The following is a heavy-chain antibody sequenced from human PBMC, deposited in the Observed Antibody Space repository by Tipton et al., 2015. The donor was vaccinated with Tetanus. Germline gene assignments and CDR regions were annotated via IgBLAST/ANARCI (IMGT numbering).Heavy chain of an antibody. V-gene: IGHV4-39*07. Sequence: TLSLTCTVSNGSVSSSLYCWAWVRQSPGRGLEWIGRVYSSGSASYNPSLKSRGSMSIDTSTNHFSLKLTSVTAADTAVYYCARDSGSGAFDYWGLGTPVTVSS. D-gene: IGHD3-10*01. J-gene: IGHJ4*02. CDR1: NGSVSSSLYC. CDR3: ARDSGSGAFDY. CDR2: VYSSGSA.